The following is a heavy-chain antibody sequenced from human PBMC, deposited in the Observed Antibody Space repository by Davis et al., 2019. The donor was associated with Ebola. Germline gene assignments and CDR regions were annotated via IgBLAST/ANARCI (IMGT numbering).Heavy chain of an antibody. CDR3: ARGWLRGGMDV. Sequence: HSQTLSLTCAISGDSVSTAGWNWIRQSPSRGLEWLGRTYYKLKWYNDYAVSVKSRITINPDTSKNQFSLQLNSVTPEDTALYYCARGWLRGGMDVWGEGTTVTV. D-gene: IGHD5-18*01. CDR1: GDSVSTAG. J-gene: IGHJ6*02. V-gene: IGHV6-1*01. CDR2: TYYKLKWYN.